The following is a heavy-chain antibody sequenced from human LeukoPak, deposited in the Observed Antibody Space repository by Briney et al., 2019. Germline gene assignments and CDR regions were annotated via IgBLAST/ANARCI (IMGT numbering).Heavy chain of an antibody. D-gene: IGHD3-16*02. CDR1: GGSIKSHF. CDR3: ARTIAGGSYRYPYWFDP. CDR2: IFHSGST. V-gene: IGHV4-59*11. J-gene: IGHJ5*02. Sequence: SETLSLTCTVSGGSIKSHFWSWVRQPPGKRLEWIGYIFHSGSTNYNPSLKSRVTISVDTSKNQFSLRLTSVTAADTAVYYCARTIAGGSYRYPYWFDPWGQGTLVTVSS.